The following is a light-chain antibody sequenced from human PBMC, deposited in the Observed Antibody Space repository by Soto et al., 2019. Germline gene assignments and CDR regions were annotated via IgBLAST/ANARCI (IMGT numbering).Light chain of an antibody. CDR1: SLNIGAGYD. V-gene: IGLV1-40*01. CDR3: QSYDSSLSGSYV. Sequence: QSVLTQPPSVSGAPGQRVTISCTGSSLNIGAGYDVHWYQQLPGTAPKLLIHGNSNRPSGVPDRFSGSKSGTSASLAITGLQAEDEADYYGQSYDSSLSGSYVFGTGTKLTVL. CDR2: GNS. J-gene: IGLJ1*01.